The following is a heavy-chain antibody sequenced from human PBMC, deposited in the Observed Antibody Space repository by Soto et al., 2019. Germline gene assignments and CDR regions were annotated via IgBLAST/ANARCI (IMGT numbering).Heavy chain of an antibody. D-gene: IGHD5-12*01. V-gene: IGHV1-18*01. CDR2: ISPYNGNT. CDR1: GFTFTSYG. Sequence: ASVKVSCKTSGFTFTSYGVSWVRQAPGQGLEWMGRISPYNGNTNYAQKLQGRVTMTTDTSTSTAYMELRSLRSDDTAMYYCARDKWRGHNIFDYWGQGTLVTVSS. CDR3: ARDKWRGHNIFDY. J-gene: IGHJ4*02.